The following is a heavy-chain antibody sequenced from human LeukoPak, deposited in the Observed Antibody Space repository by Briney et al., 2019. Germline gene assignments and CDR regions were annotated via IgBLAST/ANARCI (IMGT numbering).Heavy chain of an antibody. V-gene: IGHV3-43*02. Sequence: PGGSLRLSCTVSGFTFDDYDMHWVRQAPGKGLEWVSLIRADGATTRYTDSVKGRFTISRDNSKDSLYLQMNSLRTEDTALYYCARDNTGSYEYWGQGTLVTVSP. CDR2: IRADGATT. D-gene: IGHD1-26*01. CDR3: ARDNTGSYEY. J-gene: IGHJ4*02. CDR1: GFTFDDYD.